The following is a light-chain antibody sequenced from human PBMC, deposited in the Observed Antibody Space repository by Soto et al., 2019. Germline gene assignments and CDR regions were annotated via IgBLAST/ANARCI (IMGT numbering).Light chain of an antibody. Sequence: QSALTQPPSVSGSPGQSVTISCTGTSSDVGSYNRLSWYQQPPGTAPKLIMYEVSNRPSGVSNRFSGSKSGNTASLTISGLQAEDEADYYCSSYASSSTLVFGTGTKVTVL. J-gene: IGLJ1*01. CDR2: EVS. V-gene: IGLV2-18*02. CDR3: SSYASSSTLV. CDR1: SSDVGSYNR.